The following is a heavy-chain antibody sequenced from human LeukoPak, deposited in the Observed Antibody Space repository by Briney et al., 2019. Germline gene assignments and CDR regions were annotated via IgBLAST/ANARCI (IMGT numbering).Heavy chain of an antibody. D-gene: IGHD2-21*01. CDR2: ISGSGGST. CDR3: AKVGLDYCGGDCYPPYYFDY. Sequence: GGSLRLSCAASGFTFSSYAMSWVRQAPGKGLEWVSAISGSGGSTYYADSVKGRFTISRDNSKNMLYLQMNSLRAEDTAVYYCAKVGLDYCGGDCYPPYYFDYWGQGTLVTVSS. V-gene: IGHV3-23*01. CDR1: GFTFSSYA. J-gene: IGHJ4*02.